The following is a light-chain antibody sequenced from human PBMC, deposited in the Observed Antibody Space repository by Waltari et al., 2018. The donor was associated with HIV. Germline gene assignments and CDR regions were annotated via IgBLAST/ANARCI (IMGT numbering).Light chain of an antibody. Sequence: QPVLTQPPSASGTPGQRVTISCSGSSSNIENDNVYWYQQFPGAAPKLLIYRDTQRPSGVPDRFTGSKSGTSASLAIGGLRSEDEADYYCVGWDSRLRGYVFGTGTKVIVL. V-gene: IGLV1-47*01. CDR3: VGWDSRLRGYV. CDR2: RDT. J-gene: IGLJ1*01. CDR1: SSNIENDN.